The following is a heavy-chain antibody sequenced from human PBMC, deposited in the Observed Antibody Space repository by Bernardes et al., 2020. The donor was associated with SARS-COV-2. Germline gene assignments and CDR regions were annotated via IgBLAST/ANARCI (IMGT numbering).Heavy chain of an antibody. CDR2: IYTSGST. J-gene: IGHJ6*02. Sequence: SETLSLTCTVSGGSISSGSYYWSWIRQPAGKGLEWIGRIYTSGSTNYNPSLKSRVTISVDTSKNQFSLKLSSVTAADTAVYYCARDGDGYNPGPWIYYYGMDVWGQGTTVTVSS. D-gene: IGHD5-12*01. CDR1: GGSISSGSYY. CDR3: ARDGDGYNPGPWIYYYGMDV. V-gene: IGHV4-61*02.